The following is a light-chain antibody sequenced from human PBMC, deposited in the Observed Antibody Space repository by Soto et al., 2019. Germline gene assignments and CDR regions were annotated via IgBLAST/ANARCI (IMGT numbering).Light chain of an antibody. CDR1: QNVSSNY. CDR3: QHYGSLVLT. J-gene: IGKJ4*01. CDR2: GAS. V-gene: IGKV3-20*01. Sequence: EIVLTQSPGTLSLSPWERATLCCRARQNVSSNYLAWYQQKPRQAPRLLIYGASSRATGIPDRFSGSGSGTDFTLTISRLEPEDFAVYYCQHYGSLVLTFGGGTKVEIK.